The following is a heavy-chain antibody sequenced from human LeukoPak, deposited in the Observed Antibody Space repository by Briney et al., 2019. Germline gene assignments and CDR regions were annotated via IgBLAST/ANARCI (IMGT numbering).Heavy chain of an antibody. CDR2: INPNSGGT. V-gene: IGHV1-2*02. CDR1: GYTFTGYY. CDR3: ARASPPRRISSRYYFDY. J-gene: IGHJ4*02. D-gene: IGHD3-3*02. Sequence: ASVKVSCKASGYTFTGYYMHWVRQAPGQGLEWMGWINPNSGGTNYAQKFQGRVTMTRDTSISTAYMELSRLRSDDTAVYYCARASPPRRISSRYYFDYWGQGTLDTVSS.